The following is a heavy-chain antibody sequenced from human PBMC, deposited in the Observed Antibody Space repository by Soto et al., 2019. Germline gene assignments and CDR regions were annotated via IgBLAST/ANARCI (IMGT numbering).Heavy chain of an antibody. CDR3: ARQPPNTAAFDI. J-gene: IGHJ3*02. V-gene: IGHV4-59*08. D-gene: IGHD4-17*01. Sequence: SETLSLTCTVSGGSISSYYWSWIRQPPGKGLEWIGYIYYSGSTNYNPSLKSRITISVDTSKNQLSLKLSSVSATDTAGYYCARQPPNTAAFDIWGRGTMVTVSS. CDR2: IYYSGST. CDR1: GGSISSYY.